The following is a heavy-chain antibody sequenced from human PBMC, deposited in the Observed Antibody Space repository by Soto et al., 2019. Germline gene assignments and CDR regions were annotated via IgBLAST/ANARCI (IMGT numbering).Heavy chain of an antibody. CDR1: GGTFSSYA. V-gene: IGHV1-69*01. CDR2: IIPIFGTA. J-gene: IGHJ6*02. Sequence: QVQLVQSGAEVKKPGSSVKVSCKASGGTFSSYAISWVRQAPGQGLEWMGGIIPIFGTANYAQKFQGRVTITADESTSTAYMELSSLRSEDTAVYYCARGGGPPAGYATSSLRGMDVWGQGTTVTVSS. CDR3: ARGGGPPAGYATSSLRGMDV. D-gene: IGHD2-15*01.